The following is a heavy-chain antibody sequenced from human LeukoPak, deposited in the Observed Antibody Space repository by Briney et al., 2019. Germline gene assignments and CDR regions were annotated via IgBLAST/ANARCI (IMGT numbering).Heavy chain of an antibody. J-gene: IGHJ4*02. Sequence: GSLRLSCAASGFTLSGHWMSWVRQAPGKGLEWVANINQDASAKYYVGSVKGRFTISRDNAKNSMYLQMNSLRAEDTAVYYCARWDIRGTAHQLDYWGQGTLVSVSS. CDR1: GFTLSGHW. CDR2: INQDASAK. V-gene: IGHV3-7*01. CDR3: ARWDIRGTAHQLDY. D-gene: IGHD2-15*01.